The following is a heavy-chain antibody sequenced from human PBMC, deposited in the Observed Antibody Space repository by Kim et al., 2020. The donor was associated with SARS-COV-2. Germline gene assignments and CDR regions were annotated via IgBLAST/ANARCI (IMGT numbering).Heavy chain of an antibody. CDR1: GGSISSSSYY. Sequence: SETLSLTCTVSGGSISSSSYYWGWIRQPPGKGLEWIGSIYYSGSTYYNPSLKSRVTISVDTSKNQFSLKLSSVTAADTAVYYCAADGFYDSSGPYPDYWGQGTLVTVSS. CDR2: IYYSGST. J-gene: IGHJ4*02. D-gene: IGHD3-22*01. CDR3: AADGFYDSSGPYPDY. V-gene: IGHV4-39*01.